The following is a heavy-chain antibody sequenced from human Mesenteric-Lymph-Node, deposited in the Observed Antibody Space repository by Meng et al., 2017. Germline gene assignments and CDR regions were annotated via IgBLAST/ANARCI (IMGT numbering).Heavy chain of an antibody. J-gene: IGHJ4*02. V-gene: IGHV3-30-3*01. CDR1: GLSFNTHA. CDR3: MSEIRKAPTGTDY. CDR2: ISYDGTNK. D-gene: IGHD6-13*01. Sequence: QVQLVESGGGVVQPGRSLRLSCVASGLSFNTHAMHWVRQAPGKGLEWVAVISYDGTNKYYADSAMGRFTISRDNSKSTLFLQMNSLRAEDTAMYYCMSEIRKAPTGTDYWGQGTLVTVSS.